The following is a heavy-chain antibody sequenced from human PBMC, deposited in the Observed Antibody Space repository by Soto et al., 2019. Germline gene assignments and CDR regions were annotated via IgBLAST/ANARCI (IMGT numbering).Heavy chain of an antibody. J-gene: IGHJ4*02. Sequence: ASVKVSCKASGYTFTTHAIHWVRQAPGQRLEWMGWIITDTGSTKYSQNFQGRVTFTRDTSATTAYMELSSLRSEDAAVYYCVRQLPYSFLDSSGQGSVVTVSS. CDR3: VRQLPYSFLDS. CDR1: GYTFTTHA. CDR2: IITDTGST. D-gene: IGHD1-1*01. V-gene: IGHV1-3*04.